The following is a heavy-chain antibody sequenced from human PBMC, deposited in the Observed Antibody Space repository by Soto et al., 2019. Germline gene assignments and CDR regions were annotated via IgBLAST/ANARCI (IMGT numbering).Heavy chain of an antibody. CDR1: GGSIINGDTY. J-gene: IGHJ4*02. D-gene: IGHD2-15*01. CDR2: INYRGTT. CDR3: ARDAPGVAPY. Sequence: SETLSLTCTVSGGSIINGDTYLNWIRQHPEKGLEWMGYINYRGTTNYNPALKSRILISIDTSKNQFSLRLTSVTAADTAVYYCARDAPGVAPYWGQGTLVTVSS. V-gene: IGHV4-31*03.